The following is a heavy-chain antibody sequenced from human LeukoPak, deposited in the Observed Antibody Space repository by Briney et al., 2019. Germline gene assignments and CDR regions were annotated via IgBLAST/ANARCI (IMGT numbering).Heavy chain of an antibody. Sequence: QPGGSLRLSCAASGFIFNNYVMHWVRQAPGKGLMWVSTIDLAGEYTTYADSVKGRFTISRDNAKDTLYLQMNSLRAEDTAVYYCASGNSHAFDIWGQGTMVTVSS. V-gene: IGHV3-74*01. CDR1: GFIFNNYV. CDR2: IDLAGEYT. CDR3: ASGNSHAFDI. J-gene: IGHJ3*02.